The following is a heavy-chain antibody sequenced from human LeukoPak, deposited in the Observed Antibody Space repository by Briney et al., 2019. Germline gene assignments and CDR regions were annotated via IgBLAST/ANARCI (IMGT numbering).Heavy chain of an antibody. CDR2: IYHSGST. CDR3: ARMGYYYYMDV. V-gene: IGHV4-38-2*01. CDR1: GYSISSGYY. J-gene: IGHJ6*03. Sequence: SETLPLTCAVSGYSISSGYYWGWIRQPPGKGLEWIGSIYHSGSTYYNPSLKRRVTISVDTSKNQFSLKLSSVTAADTAVYYCARMGYYYYMDVWGKGTTVTVS.